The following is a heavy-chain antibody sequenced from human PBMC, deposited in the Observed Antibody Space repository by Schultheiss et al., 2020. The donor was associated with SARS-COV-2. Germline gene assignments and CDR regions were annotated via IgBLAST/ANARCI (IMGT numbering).Heavy chain of an antibody. V-gene: IGHV4-31*08. D-gene: IGHD6-6*01. CDR3: AEGVSYWYFDL. CDR1: GGSISSGGYY. CDR2: IYYSGST. J-gene: IGHJ2*01. Sequence: SETLSLTCAVSGGSISSGGYYWSWIRQHPGKGLEWIGYIYYSGSTYYNPSLKSRVTISVDTSKNQFSLKLSSVTAADTAVYYCAEGVSYWYFDLWGRGTLVTVSS.